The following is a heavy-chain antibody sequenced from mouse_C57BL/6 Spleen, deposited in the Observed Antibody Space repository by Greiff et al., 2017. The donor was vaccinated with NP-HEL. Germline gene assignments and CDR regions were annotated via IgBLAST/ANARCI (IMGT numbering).Heavy chain of an antibody. CDR1: GYSFTGYF. V-gene: IGHV1-20*01. D-gene: IGHD2-12*01. Sequence: VQLKESGPELVKPGDSVKISCKASGYSFTGYFMNWVMQSHGKSLEWIGRINPYNGDTFYNQKFKGKATLTVDKSSSTAHMELRSLTSEDSAVYYCAREDYTLYAMDYWGQGTSVTVSS. CDR2: INPYNGDT. J-gene: IGHJ4*01. CDR3: AREDYTLYAMDY.